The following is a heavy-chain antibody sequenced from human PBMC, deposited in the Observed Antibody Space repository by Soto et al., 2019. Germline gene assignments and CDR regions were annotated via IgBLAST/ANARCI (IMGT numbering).Heavy chain of an antibody. CDR2: IQHDGSEV. D-gene: IGHD6-13*01. J-gene: IGHJ5*02. Sequence: EVQLVESGGGLVQPGGSLRLTCTASGFTFSSSWMAWVRQAPGKGLEWVGNIQHDGSEVYYLDSVRGRFTISRDSAWKSLYLQVNSLRAEDTAVYYCAGSQNNGFEPWGQGTLVAVSS. CDR1: GFTFSSSW. CDR3: AGSQNNGFEP. V-gene: IGHV3-7*01.